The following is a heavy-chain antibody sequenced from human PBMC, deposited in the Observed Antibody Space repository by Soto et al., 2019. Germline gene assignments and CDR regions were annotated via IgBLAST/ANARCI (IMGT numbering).Heavy chain of an antibody. Sequence: VASVKVSCKASGYTFTSYGISWVRQAPGQGLEWMGWISAYNGNTNYAQKLQGRVTMTTDTSTSTAYTELRSLRSDDTAVYYCARDRWDYYDSSGRINWFDPWGQGTLVTVSS. V-gene: IGHV1-18*04. D-gene: IGHD3-22*01. CDR3: ARDRWDYYDSSGRINWFDP. CDR1: GYTFTSYG. J-gene: IGHJ5*02. CDR2: ISAYNGNT.